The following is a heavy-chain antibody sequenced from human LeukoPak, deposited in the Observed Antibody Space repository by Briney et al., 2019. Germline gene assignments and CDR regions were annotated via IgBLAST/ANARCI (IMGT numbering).Heavy chain of an antibody. D-gene: IGHD2-2*01. CDR3: ARRSQVVPAAGRPFDI. CDR2: IYTSGST. CDR1: GGSISSYC. Sequence: ASETLSLTCTVSGGSISSYCWSWIRQPAGKGLEWIGRIYTSGSTNYNPSLKSRVTISVDKSKNQFSLKLSSVTAADTAVYYCARRSQVVPAAGRPFDIWGQGTMVTVSS. V-gene: IGHV4-4*07. J-gene: IGHJ3*02.